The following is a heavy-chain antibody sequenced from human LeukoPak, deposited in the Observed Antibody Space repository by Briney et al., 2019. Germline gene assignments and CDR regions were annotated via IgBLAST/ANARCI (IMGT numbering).Heavy chain of an antibody. CDR1: GYTFTDYY. V-gene: IGHV1-2*02. J-gene: IGHJ4*02. D-gene: IGHD3-10*01. CDR2: INPNNGGT. Sequence: ASVKVSCKASGYTFTDYYLHWLRQAPGQGLEWMGWINPNNGGTKYAQNFRVRVTMTRDTSISTAYMEMSRLTSDDTAVYYCARLLGGFGEAEVDYWGQGTLVTVSA. CDR3: ARLLGGFGEAEVDY.